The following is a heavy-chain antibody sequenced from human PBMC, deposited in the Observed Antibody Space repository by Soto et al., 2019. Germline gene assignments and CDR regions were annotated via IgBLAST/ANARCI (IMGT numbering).Heavy chain of an antibody. CDR3: ARGPCSSTSCEGGTDYYYGMDV. J-gene: IGHJ6*02. D-gene: IGHD2-2*01. Sequence: ASVKVSCKASGYTFTSYGISWVRQAPGQGLEWMGWISAYNGNTNYAQKLQGRVTMTADTSTSTAYMELRSLRSDDTAVYYCARGPCSSTSCEGGTDYYYGMDVWGQGTTVTVSS. CDR2: ISAYNGNT. CDR1: GYTFTSYG. V-gene: IGHV1-18*01.